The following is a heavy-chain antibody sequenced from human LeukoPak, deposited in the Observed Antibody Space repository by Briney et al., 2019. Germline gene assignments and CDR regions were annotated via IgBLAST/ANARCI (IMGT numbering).Heavy chain of an antibody. CDR2: IYTSGST. D-gene: IGHD6-6*01. Sequence: SETLSLTCTVSGGSISSYYWSWIRQPAGKGLEWIGRIYTSGSTNYNPSLKSRVTMSVDTSKSQFSLKLSSVTAADTAVYYCARVSSSSSEFNYWGQGTLVTVSS. CDR1: GGSISSYY. J-gene: IGHJ4*02. V-gene: IGHV4-4*07. CDR3: ARVSSSSSEFNY.